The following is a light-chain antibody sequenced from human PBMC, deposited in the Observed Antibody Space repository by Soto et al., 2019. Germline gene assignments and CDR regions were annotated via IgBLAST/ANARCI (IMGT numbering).Light chain of an antibody. CDR1: QSVSSSY. CDR2: GAS. Sequence: EIVLTQSPGTLSLSPGERATLSCRASQSVSSSYLAWYQQKPGQAPRLLIYGASSRATGIPDRFSGSGSGTDFTLTISRLEPEDIAVDYRQQYGSSPPYTCGQGTKLEIK. V-gene: IGKV3-20*01. CDR3: QQYGSSPPYT. J-gene: IGKJ2*01.